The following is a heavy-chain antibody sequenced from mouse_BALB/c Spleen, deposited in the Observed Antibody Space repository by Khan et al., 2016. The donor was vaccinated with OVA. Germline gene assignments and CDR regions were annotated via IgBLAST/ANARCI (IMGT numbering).Heavy chain of an antibody. CDR3: AREEALYYVDY. CDR2: IYPGTNNT. J-gene: IGHJ2*01. V-gene: IGHV1S132*01. CDR1: GYIFTSYW. D-gene: IGHD3-2*02. Sequence: VQLQQSGAELVRPGASVKLSCKTSGYIFTSYWIHWVKQRSGQGLEWIARIYPGTNNTYYNEKLKDKATLTADKSSSTAYRQISSRKSEDSSVYFCAREEALYYVDYWGQGTTLTVSS.